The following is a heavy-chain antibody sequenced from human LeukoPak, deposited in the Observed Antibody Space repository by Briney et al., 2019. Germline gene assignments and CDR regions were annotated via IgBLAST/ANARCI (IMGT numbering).Heavy chain of an antibody. V-gene: IGHV3-23*01. J-gene: IGHJ4*02. Sequence: PGGSLRLSXAASGFTFSSYAMSWVRQTPGKGLEWISAISGSGGSTYYADSVKGRFTISRHNSKNTLYLQMNSLRAEDTAVYYCAKGRMDRGSLGPLDYWGQGTLVTVSS. CDR2: ISGSGGST. CDR3: AKGRMDRGSLGPLDY. D-gene: IGHD1-26*01. CDR1: GFTFSSYA.